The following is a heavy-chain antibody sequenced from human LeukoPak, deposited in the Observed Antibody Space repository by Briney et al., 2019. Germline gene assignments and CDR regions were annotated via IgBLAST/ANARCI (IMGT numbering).Heavy chain of an antibody. CDR1: GYTFTSYY. CDR2: INPSGGST. Sequence: ASVKVSCKASGYTFTSYYMHWVRQAPGQGLEWMGIINPSGGSTSYAQKFQGRVTMTRDTSTSTVYMELSGLRSEDTAVYYCARDQEDTAMVDYYYYYMDVWGKGTTVTVSS. D-gene: IGHD5-18*01. J-gene: IGHJ6*03. CDR3: ARDQEDTAMVDYYYYYMDV. V-gene: IGHV1-46*01.